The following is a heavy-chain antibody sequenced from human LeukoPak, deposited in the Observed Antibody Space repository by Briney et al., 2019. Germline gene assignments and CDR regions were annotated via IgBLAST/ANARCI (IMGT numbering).Heavy chain of an antibody. V-gene: IGHV3-30*02. CDR2: IRYDGSNK. D-gene: IGHD4-17*01. CDR3: AKLMGPMVTTGDRPRDY. CDR1: GFSFSASG. J-gene: IGHJ4*02. Sequence: GGSLRLSCAASGFSFSASGMHWVRQAPGKGLEWVAFIRYDGSNKYYADSLKGRFTISRDNSKNTLYLQMNSLTAEDTAVYYCAKLMGPMVTTGDRPRDYRGQGTLVTVSS.